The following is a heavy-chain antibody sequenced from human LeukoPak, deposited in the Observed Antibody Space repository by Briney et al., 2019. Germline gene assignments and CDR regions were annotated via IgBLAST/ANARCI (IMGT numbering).Heavy chain of an antibody. V-gene: IGHV3-48*04. J-gene: IGHJ4*02. D-gene: IGHD4-17*01. Sequence: PGGSLRLSCAASGFTFSDYSMNWVRQAPGKGLEWISYITSSSTTIYYADSVKGRFTISRDDAKNSLYLQMNSLRAEDTAVYYCARSTTAFDYWGQGTLVTVSS. CDR3: ARSTTAFDY. CDR2: ITSSSTTI. CDR1: GFTFSDYS.